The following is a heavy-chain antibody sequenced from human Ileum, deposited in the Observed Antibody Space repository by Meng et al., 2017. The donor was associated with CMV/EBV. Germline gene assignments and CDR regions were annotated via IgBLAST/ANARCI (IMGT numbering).Heavy chain of an antibody. CDR2: INGGGSST. CDR3: ARGTGNYGDWDY. Sequence: GGSLRLSCAASRLTINNYWMHWVRQGPGKGLEWVSRINGGGSSTNYADSVKGRFTVSRDNAKNIVYLQMHSLRAEDTAVYYCARGTGNYGDWDYWGQGTLVTVSS. J-gene: IGHJ4*02. CDR1: RLTINNYW. D-gene: IGHD1-7*01. V-gene: IGHV3-74*01.